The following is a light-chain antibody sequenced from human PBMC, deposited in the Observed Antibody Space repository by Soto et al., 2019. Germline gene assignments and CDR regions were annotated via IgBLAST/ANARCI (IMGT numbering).Light chain of an antibody. J-gene: IGKJ5*01. CDR2: GAS. CDR1: QSVSDK. V-gene: IGKV3-20*01. Sequence: IVVTQSPATMSVSPGERATLSCRASQSVSDKLAWYQQKPGQAPRLLIYGASSRATGIPDRFSGSGSGTDFTLTISRLEPEDFAVYYCQQYGSSPPITFGHVARLEIK. CDR3: QQYGSSPPIT.